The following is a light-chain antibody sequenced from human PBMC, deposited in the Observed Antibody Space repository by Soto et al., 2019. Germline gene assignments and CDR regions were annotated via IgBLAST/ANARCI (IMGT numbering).Light chain of an antibody. CDR2: DVS. V-gene: IGLV2-14*01. CDR3: SSYTSSSTYV. CDR1: SSDVGGYNF. Sequence: QSALTQPRSVSESPGQSVTISCTGTSSDVGGYNFVSWYQQHPGKAPKLMIYDVSNRPSGVSNRFSGSKSGNTASLTISGLQAEDEADYYCSSYTSSSTYVFGTGTKLTVL. J-gene: IGLJ1*01.